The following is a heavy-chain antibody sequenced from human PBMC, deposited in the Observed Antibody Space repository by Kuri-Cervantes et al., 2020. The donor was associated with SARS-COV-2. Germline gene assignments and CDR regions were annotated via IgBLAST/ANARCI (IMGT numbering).Heavy chain of an antibody. J-gene: IGHJ3*02. V-gene: IGHV3-74*01. CDR3: ARTPSYYDILTGYYGDAFDI. CDR2: INSDGSST. Sequence: GGSLRLSCAASGFTFSSYSMHWVRQAPGKGLVWVSRINSDGSSTSYADSVKGRFTISRDNAKNTLYLQMNSLRVEDTAVYYCARTPSYYDILTGYYGDAFDIWGQGTMVTVSS. CDR1: GFTFSSYS. D-gene: IGHD3-9*01.